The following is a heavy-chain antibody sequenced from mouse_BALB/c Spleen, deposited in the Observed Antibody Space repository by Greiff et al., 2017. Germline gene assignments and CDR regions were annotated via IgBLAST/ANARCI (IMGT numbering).Heavy chain of an antibody. CDR2: ISSGSSTI. CDR3: AREGNWDDYAMDY. V-gene: IGHV5-17*02. D-gene: IGHD4-1*01. CDR1: GFTFSSFG. J-gene: IGHJ4*01. Sequence: VQLKESGGGLVQPGGSRKLSCAASGFTFSSFGMHWVRQAPEKGLEWVAYISSGSSTIYYADTVKGRFTISRDNPKNTLFLQMTSLRSEDTAMYYCAREGNWDDYAMDYWGQGTSVTVSA.